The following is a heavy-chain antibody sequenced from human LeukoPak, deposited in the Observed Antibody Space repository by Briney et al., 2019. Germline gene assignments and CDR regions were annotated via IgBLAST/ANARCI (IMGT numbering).Heavy chain of an antibody. J-gene: IGHJ3*02. CDR2: ISAYNGNT. CDR3: ARGPWFYDFWSGYYAFDI. D-gene: IGHD3-3*01. Sequence: ASVKVSCKASGYTFTSYGISWVRQAPGQGLEWMGWISAYNGNTNYAQKLQGRVTMTTDTSTSTAYMELRSLRSDDTAVYYCARGPWFYDFWSGYYAFDIWGQGTLVTVSS. CDR1: GYTFTSYG. V-gene: IGHV1-18*01.